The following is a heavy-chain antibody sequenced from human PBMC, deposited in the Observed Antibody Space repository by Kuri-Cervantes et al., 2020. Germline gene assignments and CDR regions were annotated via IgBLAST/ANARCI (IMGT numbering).Heavy chain of an antibody. V-gene: IGHV1-2*02. CDR3: ARFERCSGGSCYSDYYYYYGMDV. CDR1: GYTFTGYY. D-gene: IGHD2-15*01. J-gene: IGHJ6*02. CDR2: INPNSGGT. Sequence: ASVKVSCKASGYTFTGYYMHWVRQAPGQGLEWMGWINPNSGGTNYAQKFQGRVTMTRDTSISTAYMELSRLRSDDTAVYYCARFERCSGGSCYSDYYYYYGMDVWGQGTTVTVYS.